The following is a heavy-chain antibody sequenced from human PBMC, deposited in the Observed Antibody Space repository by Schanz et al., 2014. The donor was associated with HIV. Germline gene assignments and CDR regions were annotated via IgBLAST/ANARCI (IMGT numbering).Heavy chain of an antibody. CDR2: IYYDGTNK. Sequence: QVHLVESGGGVVQPGGSLRLSCAASGFAFHDYGMHWVRQAPGKGLEWVALIYYDGTNKYYTDSVKGRFTISRDNSKNTLYLQMNSLRAEDTSVYYCARGFQGFDYWGQGTLVTVSS. CDR3: ARGFQGFDY. CDR1: GFAFHDYG. J-gene: IGHJ4*02. V-gene: IGHV3-33*01. D-gene: IGHD3-10*01.